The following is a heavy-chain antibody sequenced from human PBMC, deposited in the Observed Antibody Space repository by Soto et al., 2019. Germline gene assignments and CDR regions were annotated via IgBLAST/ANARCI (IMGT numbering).Heavy chain of an antibody. J-gene: IGHJ6*02. Sequence: PGGSLRLSCAASGFTFSSYGMHWVRQAPGKGLEWVAVIPYDGSNKYYADSVKGRFTISRDNSKNTLYLQMNSLRAEDTAVYYCAKDIAAAGTDYYYGMDVWGQGTTVTVSS. V-gene: IGHV3-30*18. D-gene: IGHD6-13*01. CDR2: IPYDGSNK. CDR1: GFTFSSYG. CDR3: AKDIAAAGTDYYYGMDV.